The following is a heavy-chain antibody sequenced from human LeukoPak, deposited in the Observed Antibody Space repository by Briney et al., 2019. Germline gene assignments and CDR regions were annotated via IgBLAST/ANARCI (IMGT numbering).Heavy chain of an antibody. CDR1: GFTFSSYG. Sequence: GGSLRLSCAASGFTFSSYGIHWVRQAPGKGLEWVTFIRFDGSDKYYADSVKGRFTISRDNSKNTLYLQMNSLRTEDTAVYYCAKDMRAGYVFDIWGQGTMVTVSS. J-gene: IGHJ3*02. D-gene: IGHD3-16*01. CDR2: IRFDGSDK. V-gene: IGHV3-30*02. CDR3: AKDMRAGYVFDI.